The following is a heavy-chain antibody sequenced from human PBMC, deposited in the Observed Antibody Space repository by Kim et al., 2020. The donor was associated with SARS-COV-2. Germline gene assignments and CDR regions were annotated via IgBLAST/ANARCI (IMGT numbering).Heavy chain of an antibody. D-gene: IGHD5-12*01. CDR2: IIPIFGTA. J-gene: IGHJ4*02. CDR1: GGTFSSYA. V-gene: IGHV1-69*13. Sequence: SVKVSCKASGGTFSSYAISWVRQAPGQGLEWMGGIIPIFGTANYAQKFQGRVTITADESTSTAYMELSSLRSEDTAVYYCARAPATYSGYDYLIYYFDYWGQGTLDTVSS. CDR3: ARAPATYSGYDYLIYYFDY.